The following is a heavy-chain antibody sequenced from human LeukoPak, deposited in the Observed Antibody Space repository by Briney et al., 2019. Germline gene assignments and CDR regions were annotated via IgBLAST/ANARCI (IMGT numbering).Heavy chain of an antibody. CDR1: GGSISSYY. D-gene: IGHD6-19*01. CDR2: IYYSGST. CDR3: ARSASGWSRGVDY. V-gene: IGHV4-59*08. Sequence: SETLSLTCTVSGGSISSYYWSWIRQPPGKGLEWIGYIYYSGSTNYNPSLKSRVTISVDTSKNQFSLKLSSVTAADTAVYYCARSASGWSRGVDYWGQGTLVTVSS. J-gene: IGHJ4*02.